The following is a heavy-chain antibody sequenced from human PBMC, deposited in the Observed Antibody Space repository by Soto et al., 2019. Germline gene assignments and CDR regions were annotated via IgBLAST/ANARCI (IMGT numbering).Heavy chain of an antibody. CDR2: ISSSSSYI. V-gene: IGHV3-21*01. J-gene: IGHJ4*02. Sequence: EVQLVESGGGLVKPGGSLRLSRAASGFTFSSYSMNWVRQAPGKGLEWVSSISSSSSYIYYADSVKGRFTISRDNAKNSLYLQMNSLRAEDTAVYYCARDMYYYDSSGYDRFDYWGQGTLVTVSS. D-gene: IGHD3-22*01. CDR3: ARDMYYYDSSGYDRFDY. CDR1: GFTFSSYS.